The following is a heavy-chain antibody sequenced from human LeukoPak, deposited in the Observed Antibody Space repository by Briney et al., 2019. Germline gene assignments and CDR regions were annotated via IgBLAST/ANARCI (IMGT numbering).Heavy chain of an antibody. J-gene: IGHJ4*02. CDR2: INTKSKTI. CDR1: GFTFSTYT. CDR3: VRDRNWAFDY. Sequence: GGSLRLSCAASGFTFSTYTMNWVRQGPGKGLEWVSFINTKSKTIYYADSVKGRFTISRDNGKSSLYLQMNSLRAEDTALYYCVRDRNWAFDYWGQGTLVTVSS. V-gene: IGHV3-48*01. D-gene: IGHD7-27*01.